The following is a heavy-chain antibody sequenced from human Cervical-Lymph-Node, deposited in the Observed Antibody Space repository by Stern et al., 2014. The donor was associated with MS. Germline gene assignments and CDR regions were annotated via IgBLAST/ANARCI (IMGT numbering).Heavy chain of an antibody. Sequence: VQLVESGPGLVKPSETLSLTCAVSGDSISSYTHYWAWIRQPPGKGLEWIGSVYYRGATYYNPPLKIPVTISVAQPKNHFPLGIISGTAADTAVYYCAKHACTGAACPFDLWGQGTLVTVSS. CDR2: VYYRGAT. D-gene: IGHD2-8*02. CDR1: GDSISSYTHY. V-gene: IGHV4-39*01. J-gene: IGHJ4*02. CDR3: AKHACTGAACPFDL.